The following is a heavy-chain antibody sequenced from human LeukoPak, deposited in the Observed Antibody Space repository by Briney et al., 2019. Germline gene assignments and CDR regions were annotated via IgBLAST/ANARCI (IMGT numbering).Heavy chain of an antibody. V-gene: IGHV3-30*18. CDR1: GFTFSSYD. D-gene: IGHD5-18*01. J-gene: IGHJ5*02. Sequence: GRSLRLSCAASGFTFSSYDMHWVRQAPGKGLEWVAVISYDGSNKYYADSVKGRFTISRDNSKNTLYLQMNSLTAADTAVYYCAKGRYTPDPWGQGTLVTVSS. CDR2: ISYDGSNK. CDR3: AKGRYTPDP.